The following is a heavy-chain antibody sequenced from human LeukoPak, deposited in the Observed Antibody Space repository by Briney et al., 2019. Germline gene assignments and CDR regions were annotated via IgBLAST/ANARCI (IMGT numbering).Heavy chain of an antibody. V-gene: IGHV3-30*18. CDR1: GFTFSSYG. CDR3: ANRGGPDARGY. D-gene: IGHD6-6*01. CDR2: ISYDGSNK. J-gene: IGHJ4*02. Sequence: PGGSLRLSCAASGFTFSSYGMHWVRQAPGKGLEWVAVISYDGSNKYYADSVKGRFTISRDNSKNTLYLQMNSLRAEDTAVYYRANRGGPDARGYWGQGTLVTVSS.